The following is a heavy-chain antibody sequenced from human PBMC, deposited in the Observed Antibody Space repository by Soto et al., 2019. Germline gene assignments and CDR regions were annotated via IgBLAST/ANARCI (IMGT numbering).Heavy chain of an antibody. CDR1: GGSISSGGYY. Sequence: TLSLTCTVSGGSISSGGYYWSWIRQHPGKGLEWIGYIYYSGSTYYNPSLKSRVTISVDTSKNQFSLKLTSVTAADTAVYYCARTVVRYFDWLSRMDVWGKGTTVTVSS. CDR2: IYYSGST. D-gene: IGHD3-9*01. CDR3: ARTVVRYFDWLSRMDV. J-gene: IGHJ6*03. V-gene: IGHV4-31*03.